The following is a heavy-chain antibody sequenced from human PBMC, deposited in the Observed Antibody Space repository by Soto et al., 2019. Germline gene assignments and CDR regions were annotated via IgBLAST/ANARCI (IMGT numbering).Heavy chain of an antibody. CDR1: GFTFSSYG. CDR2: ISYDGSNK. J-gene: IGHJ6*02. Sequence: GGSLRLSCVASGFTFSSYGIHWVRQAPGRGLEWVAVISYDGSNKYYADSVKGRFTISRDNFKNTLYLQMNSLRAEDTAVYYCAKERYGQLYLEDYGMDVWGQGTTVTVSS. V-gene: IGHV3-30*18. D-gene: IGHD3-16*01. CDR3: AKERYGQLYLEDYGMDV.